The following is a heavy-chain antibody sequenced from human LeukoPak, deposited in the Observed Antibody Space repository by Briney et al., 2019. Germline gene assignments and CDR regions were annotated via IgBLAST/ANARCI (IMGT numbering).Heavy chain of an antibody. CDR1: GASISSYY. J-gene: IGHJ4*02. CDR2: MHYSGST. Sequence: SETLSLTCTVSGASISSYYWSWIRQPPGKGLEWIGDMHYSGSTNYNPSLKSRVTISVDTSKNQFSLKLSSVTAADTAVYYCARFYDRSGPHFDYWDQGTLVTVSS. CDR3: ARFYDRSGPHFDY. V-gene: IGHV4-59*01. D-gene: IGHD3-22*01.